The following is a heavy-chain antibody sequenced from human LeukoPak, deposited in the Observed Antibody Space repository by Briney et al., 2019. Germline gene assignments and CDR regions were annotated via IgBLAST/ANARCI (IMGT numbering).Heavy chain of an antibody. V-gene: IGHV4-59*01. CDR2: IYYSGST. D-gene: IGHD4-17*01. Sequence: PSETLSLTCTVSGGSISSYYWSWIRQPPGKGLEWIGYIYYSGSTNYNPSLKSRVTISVDTSKNQFSLKLSSVTAADTAVYYCARDRGGYGGYVYWYFDLWGRGTLVTVSS. CDR3: ARDRGGYGGYVYWYFDL. J-gene: IGHJ2*01. CDR1: GGSISSYY.